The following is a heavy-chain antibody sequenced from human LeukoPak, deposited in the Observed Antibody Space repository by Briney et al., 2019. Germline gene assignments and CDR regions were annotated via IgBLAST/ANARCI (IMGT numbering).Heavy chain of an antibody. CDR2: INHSGST. J-gene: IGHJ6*03. D-gene: IGHD3-16*01. Sequence: SETLSFTCAVYGGSSSGYYWSWIRQPPGKGLEWIGEINHSGSTNYNPSLKSRVTISVDTSKNQFSLKLSSVTAADTAVYYCARASRGTFGYMDVWGKGTTVTVSS. CDR3: ARASRGTFGYMDV. V-gene: IGHV4-34*01. CDR1: GGSSSGYY.